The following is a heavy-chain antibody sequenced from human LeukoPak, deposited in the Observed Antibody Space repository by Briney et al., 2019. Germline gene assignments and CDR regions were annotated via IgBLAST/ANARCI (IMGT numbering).Heavy chain of an antibody. J-gene: IGHJ4*02. Sequence: SVKVSCKASGYTFTSYGISWVRQAPGQGLEWMGGIIPIFGTANYAQKFQGRVTITADESTSTAYMELSSLRSEDTAVYYCASNYYDSSGFFDYWGQGTLVTVSS. CDR3: ASNYYDSSGFFDY. D-gene: IGHD3-22*01. CDR1: GYTFTSYG. CDR2: IIPIFGTA. V-gene: IGHV1-69*13.